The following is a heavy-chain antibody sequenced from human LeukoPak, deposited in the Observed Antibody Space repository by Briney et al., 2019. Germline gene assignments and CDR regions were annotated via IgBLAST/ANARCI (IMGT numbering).Heavy chain of an antibody. D-gene: IGHD3-22*01. Sequence: GGSLRLSCAASGFTFSSYTMNWVRQAPGRGLEWVSSISRSSSYIYYGDSVKGRFTISRDSAKNSLYLQMNSLRAEDTAVYYCARVAYYDSSGYYPVPFDYWGQGTLVTVSS. V-gene: IGHV3-21*01. CDR1: GFTFSSYT. J-gene: IGHJ4*02. CDR3: ARVAYYDSSGYYPVPFDY. CDR2: ISRSSSYI.